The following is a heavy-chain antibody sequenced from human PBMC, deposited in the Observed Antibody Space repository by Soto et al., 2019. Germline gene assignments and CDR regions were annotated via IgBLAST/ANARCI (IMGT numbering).Heavy chain of an antibody. V-gene: IGHV3-7*03. CDR1: GFTFSMYS. CDR3: ARDDEILPAYDLFYGTDV. D-gene: IGHD3-22*01. Sequence: VGSLTLSSEVSGFTFSMYSMSWLRQSPGKGLEWLAKLPQHAVDCQYPDSVKGRSTISRDNGQNSLYLQLHCLRAQDTADYYFARDDEILPAYDLFYGTDVWG. J-gene: IGHJ6*02. CDR2: LPQHAVDC.